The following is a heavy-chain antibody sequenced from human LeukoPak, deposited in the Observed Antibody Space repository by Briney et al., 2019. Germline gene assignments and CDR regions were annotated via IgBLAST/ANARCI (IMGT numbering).Heavy chain of an antibody. J-gene: IGHJ5*02. V-gene: IGHV1-69*13. CDR3: ASTQPRYCSSTSCYLMTNWFDP. CDR1: GGTFNSYA. Sequence: SVKVSCKASGGTFNSYAISWVRQAPGQGLEWMGGIIPIFGTANYAQKFQGRVTITADESTSTAYMELSSLRSEDTAVYYCASTQPRYCSSTSCYLMTNWFDPWGQGTLVTVSS. CDR2: IIPIFGTA. D-gene: IGHD2-2*01.